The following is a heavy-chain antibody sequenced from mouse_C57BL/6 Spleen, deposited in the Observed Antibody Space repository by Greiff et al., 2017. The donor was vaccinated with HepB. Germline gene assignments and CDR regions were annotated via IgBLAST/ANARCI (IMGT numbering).Heavy chain of an antibody. V-gene: IGHV1-80*01. D-gene: IGHD2-5*01. CDR3: AREGYYSNYVDAMDY. J-gene: IGHJ4*01. Sequence: QVHVKQSGAELVKPGASVKISCKASGYAFSSYWMNWVKQRPGKGLEWIGQIYPGDGDTNYNGKFKGKATLTADKSSSTAYMQLSSLTSEDSAVYFCAREGYYSNYVDAMDYWGQGTSVTVSS. CDR2: IYPGDGDT. CDR1: GYAFSSYW.